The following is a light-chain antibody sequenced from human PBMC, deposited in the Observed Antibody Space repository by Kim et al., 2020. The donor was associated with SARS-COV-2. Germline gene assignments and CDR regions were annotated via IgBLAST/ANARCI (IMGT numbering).Light chain of an antibody. CDR2: GAS. J-gene: IGKJ2*02. Sequence: EIVLTQSPGTLSLSPGERATLSCRASQSVSDNYLAWYQQKPGRAPRLLIYGASSRATGIPDRFSGSGSGTDFTLTISRLEPEDFAVYYCQQYDTSPSCTFGQGTKLEI. V-gene: IGKV3-20*01. CDR1: QSVSDNY. CDR3: QQYDTSPSCT.